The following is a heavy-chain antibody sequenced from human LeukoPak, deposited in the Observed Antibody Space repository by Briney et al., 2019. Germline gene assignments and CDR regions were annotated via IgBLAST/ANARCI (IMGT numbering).Heavy chain of an antibody. J-gene: IGHJ5*02. V-gene: IGHV1-18*01. CDR3: ARFKEYPGFNWFDP. Sequence: ASVKVSCKASRYTVARYGISSGRQAPGQGRGWMGWMGAYNGNTNHAQKLHGRVTMTTDTSTSTAYMELRSLRSADTAVYYCARFKEYPGFNWFDPWGQGTLVTVSS. D-gene: IGHD2/OR15-2a*01. CDR1: RYTVARYG. CDR2: MGAYNGNT.